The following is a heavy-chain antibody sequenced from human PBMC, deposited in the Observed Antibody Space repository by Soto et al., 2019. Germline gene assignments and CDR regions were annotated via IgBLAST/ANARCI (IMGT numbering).Heavy chain of an antibody. J-gene: IGHJ4*02. V-gene: IGHV4-34*01. CDR3: ARGAATIFGVVTNYYFDY. CDR2: INHSGST. D-gene: IGHD3-3*01. CDR1: GESYSGYY. Sequence: SETRSVTCAVNGESYSGYYWGWIRKPPGKGLEWIGEINHSGSTNYNPSLKSRVTISVDTSKNQFSLKLSSVTAADTTVYYYARGAATIFGVVTNYYFDYWRQGTLVPVPS.